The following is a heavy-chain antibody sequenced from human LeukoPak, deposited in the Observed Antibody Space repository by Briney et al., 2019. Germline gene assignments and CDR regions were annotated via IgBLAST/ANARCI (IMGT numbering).Heavy chain of an antibody. CDR2: ISYSGNT. V-gene: IGHV4-59*08. Sequence: SETLSLTCTVSGGSITSYFWSWIRQPPGKGLEWIGYISYSGNTNYNPPLKSRVTISVNTSKNQFSLKLNSLTAAHTPGYYCARHVGGTTYDFWGQGTLVTVSS. CDR1: GGSITSYF. D-gene: IGHD1-1*01. CDR3: ARHVGGTTYDF. J-gene: IGHJ4*02.